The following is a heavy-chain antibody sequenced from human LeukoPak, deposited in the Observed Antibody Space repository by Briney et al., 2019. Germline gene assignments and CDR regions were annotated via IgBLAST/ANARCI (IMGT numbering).Heavy chain of an antibody. Sequence: GGSLRLSCAASGFTFSSYSMNWVRQAPGKGLEWVSFISSSSTYIYYADSVKGRFTISRDNARNSLYLQMNSLRAEDTAVYYCARTSARDYDFWSGYTNGLDPWGRGTLVTVSS. V-gene: IGHV3-21*01. CDR2: ISSSSTYI. J-gene: IGHJ5*02. D-gene: IGHD3-3*01. CDR3: ARTSARDYDFWSGYTNGLDP. CDR1: GFTFSSYS.